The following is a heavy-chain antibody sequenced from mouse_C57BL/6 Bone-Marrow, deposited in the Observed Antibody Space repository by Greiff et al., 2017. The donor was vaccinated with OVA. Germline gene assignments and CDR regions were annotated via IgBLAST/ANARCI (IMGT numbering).Heavy chain of an antibody. CDR3: TRPPYYYAMDY. CDR2: IDPETGGT. CDR1: GYTFTDYE. V-gene: IGHV1-15*01. Sequence: VKLVESGAELVRPGASVTLSCKASGYTFTDYEMHWVKQTPVHGLEWIGAIDPETGGTAYNQKFKGKAILTADKSSSTAYMELRSLTSEDSAVYYCTRPPYYYAMDYWGQGTSVTVSS. J-gene: IGHJ4*01.